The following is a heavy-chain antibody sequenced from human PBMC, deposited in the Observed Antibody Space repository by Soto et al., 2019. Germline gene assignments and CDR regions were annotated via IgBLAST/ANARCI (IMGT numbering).Heavy chain of an antibody. D-gene: IGHD2-2*01. J-gene: IGHJ6*02. CDR3: GRQPGHCGSTTCFGYYSVDV. Sequence: QLQLQESGPRLVKPSETLSLTCSVSGGSISSSSYSWGWIRQPPGKGLEWIGTIYYSGSTHYNPSLEGRFTIPADTPINQLSLRLSSVTAADSAVYYCGRQPGHCGSTTCFGYYSVDVCGQGTTVTVS. CDR2: IYYSGST. V-gene: IGHV4-39*01. CDR1: GGSISSSSYS.